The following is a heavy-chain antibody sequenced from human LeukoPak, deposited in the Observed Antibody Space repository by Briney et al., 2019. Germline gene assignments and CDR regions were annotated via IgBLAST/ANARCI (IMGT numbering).Heavy chain of an antibody. Sequence: ASMKVSCKASGYTFTGYYMHWVRQAPGQGLEWMGWINPNSGGTNYAQKFQGRVTMTRDTSISTAYMELSRLRSDDTAVYYCARVSAAITTRDAFDIWGQGTMVTVSS. V-gene: IGHV1-2*02. CDR3: ARVSAAITTRDAFDI. CDR2: INPNSGGT. J-gene: IGHJ3*02. CDR1: GYTFTGYY. D-gene: IGHD2-2*01.